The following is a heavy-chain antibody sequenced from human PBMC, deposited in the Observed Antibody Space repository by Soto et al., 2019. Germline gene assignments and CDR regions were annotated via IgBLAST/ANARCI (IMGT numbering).Heavy chain of an antibody. CDR3: ARARVSTPRLEDPFDI. CDR2: IYPGDSDA. V-gene: IGHV5-51*01. CDR1: GYSFASYW. Sequence: GESLKISCQGSGYSFASYWIGWVRQMPGKDLEWMGIIYPGDSDARYSPSFQGQVTISADKSISTAYLQWTSLKASDTAMYYCARARVSTPRLEDPFDIWGQGTMVTVSS. J-gene: IGHJ3*02. D-gene: IGHD5-12*01.